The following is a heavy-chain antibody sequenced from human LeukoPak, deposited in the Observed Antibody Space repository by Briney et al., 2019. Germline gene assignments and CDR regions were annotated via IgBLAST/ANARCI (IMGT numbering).Heavy chain of an antibody. CDR1: GRTFSSYG. V-gene: IGHV1-69*13. Sequence: ASVKVSCKASGRTFSSYGFNWVRQAPGQGLEWMGGPIPIFNTPNYAQKFQGRVSITADESASTAYMELSSLRSEDTAMYYCATTGMAARPPYYYSHMDVWGNGTTVIVSS. D-gene: IGHD6-6*01. CDR3: ATTGMAARPPYYYSHMDV. J-gene: IGHJ6*03. CDR2: PIPIFNTP.